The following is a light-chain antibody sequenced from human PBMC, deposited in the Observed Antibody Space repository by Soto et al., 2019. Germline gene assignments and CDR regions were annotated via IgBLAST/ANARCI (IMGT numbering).Light chain of an antibody. V-gene: IGLV1-44*01. CDR1: DSNIGTNT. Sequence: QSVLTQPPSASGTPGQRVTISCSGSDSNIGTNTGNWYQQLPGTAPKLLIYSDNQRPSGVPGRFSGSRSGTSASLAISGLQSEDEGDYYCSAWDGSLNGRVVIFGGGTKLTVL. J-gene: IGLJ2*01. CDR3: SAWDGSLNGRVVI. CDR2: SDN.